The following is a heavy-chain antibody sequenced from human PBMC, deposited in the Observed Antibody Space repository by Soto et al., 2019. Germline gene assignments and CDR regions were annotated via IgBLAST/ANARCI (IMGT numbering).Heavy chain of an antibody. CDR1: GYAFTTYG. D-gene: IGHD1-1*01. CDR3: ARGRYGDY. CDR2: ISAHNGNT. V-gene: IGHV1-18*01. Sequence: QVHLVQSGAEVKKPGASVKVSCKGSGYAFTTYGITWVRQAPGQGLEWMGWISAHNGNTNYAQKLQGRVTVTRDTSTSKAYMELRSLRSDDTAVYYCARGRYGDYWGQGALVTVSS. J-gene: IGHJ4*02.